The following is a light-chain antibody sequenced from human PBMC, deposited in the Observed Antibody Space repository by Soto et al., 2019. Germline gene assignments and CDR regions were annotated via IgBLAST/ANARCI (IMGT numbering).Light chain of an antibody. Sequence: EIVLTQSPGTLSLSPGERATLSCSASQSVIGNYLAWYQQKPGQPPRLLFYGASTRAAGSPARFSGSGSGTDFTLTISRLEPEDFAFYYCQIYNSSPWTFGQGTKVDIK. CDR2: GAS. CDR3: QIYNSSPWT. V-gene: IGKV3-20*01. J-gene: IGKJ1*01. CDR1: QSVIGNY.